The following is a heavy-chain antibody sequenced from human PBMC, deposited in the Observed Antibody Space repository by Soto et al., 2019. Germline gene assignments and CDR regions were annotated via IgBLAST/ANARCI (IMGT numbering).Heavy chain of an antibody. Sequence: GESLKISCKGSGYSFTSYWIGWVRQMPGKGLEWMGIIYPGDSDTRYSPSFQGQVTISADKSISTAYLQWSSLKASDTAMYYCARNGEEQQLVGWFDPWGQGTLVTVSS. CDR2: IYPGDSDT. D-gene: IGHD6-13*01. J-gene: IGHJ5*02. V-gene: IGHV5-51*01. CDR1: GYSFTSYW. CDR3: ARNGEEQQLVGWFDP.